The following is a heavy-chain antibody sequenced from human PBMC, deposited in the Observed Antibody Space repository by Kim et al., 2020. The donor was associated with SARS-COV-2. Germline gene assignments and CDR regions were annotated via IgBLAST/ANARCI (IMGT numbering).Heavy chain of an antibody. V-gene: IGHV3-73*01. J-gene: IGHJ3*02. Sequence: GGSLRLSCAASGFTFSDSAMYWVRQAPGKGLEWVGRIRSKANSYESVKGRFIISRGDSKNTAYLQMNSLKTEDTAIYYCTRVPPYGNSRWDALDIWGQGTMVTVSS. CDR1: GFTFSDSA. CDR2: IRSKANSY. CDR3: TRVPPYGNSRWDALDI. D-gene: IGHD6-13*01.